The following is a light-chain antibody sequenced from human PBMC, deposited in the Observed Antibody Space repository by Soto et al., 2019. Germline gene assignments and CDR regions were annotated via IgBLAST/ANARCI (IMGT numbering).Light chain of an antibody. CDR2: EVS. V-gene: IGLV2-14*01. J-gene: IGLJ2*01. CDR1: SSDVGGYNY. Sequence: QSALTQPASVSGSPGQSITISCTGTSSDVGGYNYLSWYQQHPGKAPKLMIYEVSNRPSGVSNRFSGSKSGNTASLTISGLQAEDEADYYCSSYTSSSTLDVVFGGGTKVTVL. CDR3: SSYTSSSTLDVV.